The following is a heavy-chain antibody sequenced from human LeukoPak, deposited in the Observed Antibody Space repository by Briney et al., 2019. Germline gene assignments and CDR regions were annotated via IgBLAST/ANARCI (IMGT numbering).Heavy chain of an antibody. Sequence: GGSLRLSCAASGFAFDDYAMHWVRQVPGKGLEWVSGISWNSGSIGYADSVKGRFTISRDNAKNSLYLQMNSLRAEDMALYYCAKDEFVASDFTGAFDIWGQGTMVTVSS. V-gene: IGHV3-9*03. CDR1: GFAFDDYA. J-gene: IGHJ3*02. CDR3: AKDEFVASDFTGAFDI. D-gene: IGHD2-8*02. CDR2: ISWNSGSI.